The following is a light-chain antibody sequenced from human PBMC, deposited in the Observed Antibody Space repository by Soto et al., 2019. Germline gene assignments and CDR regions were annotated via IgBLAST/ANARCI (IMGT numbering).Light chain of an antibody. CDR2: DAS. V-gene: IGKV1-5*01. J-gene: IGKJ1*01. CDR3: QQSYSTTWT. Sequence: DIQMTQSPSTLSASVGDGVTITCRASQSISSWLAWYQQKPGKAPKLLIYDASSLESGVPSRFSGSGSGTDFTLTISSLQPEDFATYSCQQSYSTTWTFGQGTKVDIK. CDR1: QSISSW.